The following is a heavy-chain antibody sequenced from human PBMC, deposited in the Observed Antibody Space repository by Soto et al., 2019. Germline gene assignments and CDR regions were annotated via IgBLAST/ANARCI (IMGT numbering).Heavy chain of an antibody. V-gene: IGHV3-23*01. J-gene: IGHJ6*01. Sequence: GGSLRLSCAASGFTFSTYAMAWVRQAPGKGLEWVSGVSASGLNTDYVDPVKGRFYISRDNGKNSLFLQMNSLRDEDTAVYYCARGVVVIPPGYYYAMDVWGQGTTVTVAS. D-gene: IGHD3-22*01. CDR2: VSASGLNT. CDR1: GFTFSTYA. CDR3: ARGVVVIPPGYYYAMDV.